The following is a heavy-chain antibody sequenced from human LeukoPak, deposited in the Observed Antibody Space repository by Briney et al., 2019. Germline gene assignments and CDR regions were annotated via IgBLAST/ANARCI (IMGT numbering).Heavy chain of an antibody. V-gene: IGHV4-39*01. CDR1: GGSISSSSYY. J-gene: IGHJ4*02. Sequence: SETLSLTCTVSGGSISSSSYYWGWIRQPPGKGLEWIGSIYYSGSTYYNPSLKSRVTISVDTSDNQFSLKLSPVTAADTAVYYCARQVYDFWSGYYPQTQFDYWGQGTLVTVSS. CDR3: ARQVYDFWSGYYPQTQFDY. D-gene: IGHD3-3*01. CDR2: IYYSGST.